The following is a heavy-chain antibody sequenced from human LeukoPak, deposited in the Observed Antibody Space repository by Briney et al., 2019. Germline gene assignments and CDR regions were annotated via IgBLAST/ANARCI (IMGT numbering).Heavy chain of an antibody. CDR2: IIPIFGTA. CDR1: GGTFSSYA. V-gene: IGHV1-69*01. D-gene: IGHD2-2*02. J-gene: IGHJ5*02. CDR3: ARLPEYCSSTSCYRA. Sequence: SVKVSCKASGGTFSSYAISWVRQAPGQGLEWMGGIIPIFGTANYAQKFQGRVTITADESTSTAYMELSSLRSEDTAVYYCARLPEYCSSTSCYRAWGQGTLSPSPQ.